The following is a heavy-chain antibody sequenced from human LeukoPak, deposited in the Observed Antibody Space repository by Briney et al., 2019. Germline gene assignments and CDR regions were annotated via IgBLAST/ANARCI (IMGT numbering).Heavy chain of an antibody. CDR2: INPSGGST. V-gene: IGHV1-46*01. J-gene: IGHJ4*02. CDR1: GYTFTSYY. CDR3: ARDAGYCSGGSCYGADY. Sequence: ASVKVSCKASGYTFTSYYMHWVRQAPGQGLEWMGIINPSGGSTSYAQKFQGRVTMTRDMSTSTVYMELSSLRSEDTAVYYCARDAGYCSGGSCYGADYWGQGTLVTVSS. D-gene: IGHD2-15*01.